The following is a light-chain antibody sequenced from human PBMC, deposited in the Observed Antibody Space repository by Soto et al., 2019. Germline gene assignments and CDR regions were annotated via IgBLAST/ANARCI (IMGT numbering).Light chain of an antibody. Sequence: QSVLTQPPSASGTPGQRVTISCSGSSSNIAPNTVNWYQHLPGAAPQLLIFANDRRPSGVPDRFSGSRSGTSASLAISGLQSEDEADYHCAAWDDSLNGYVFGTGTKLTVL. V-gene: IGLV1-44*01. J-gene: IGLJ1*01. CDR1: SSNIAPNT. CDR3: AAWDDSLNGYV. CDR2: AND.